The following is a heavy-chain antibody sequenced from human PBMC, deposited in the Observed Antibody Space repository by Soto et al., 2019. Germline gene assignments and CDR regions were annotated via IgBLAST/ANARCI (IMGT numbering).Heavy chain of an antibody. CDR1: GFTFSSYA. CDR2: ISGSGGST. V-gene: IGHV3-23*01. CDR3: AKGGRGYSYGYDY. Sequence: GGSLRLSCAASGFTFSSYAMSWVRRAPGKGLEWVSAISGSGGSTYYADSVKGRFTISRDNSKNTLYLQMNSLRAEDTAVYYCAKGGRGYSYGYDYWGQGTLVTVSS. D-gene: IGHD5-18*01. J-gene: IGHJ4*02.